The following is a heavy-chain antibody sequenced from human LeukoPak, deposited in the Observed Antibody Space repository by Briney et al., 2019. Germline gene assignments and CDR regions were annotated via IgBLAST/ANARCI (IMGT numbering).Heavy chain of an antibody. V-gene: IGHV1-8*01. CDR3: ARYSGYSYGYGH. CDR2: MNPNSGNT. J-gene: IGHJ4*02. D-gene: IGHD5-18*01. Sequence: GASVKVSCTASGCTFTSYDINWVRQATGQGLEWMGWMNPNSGNTGYAQKFQGRVTMTRNTSISTAYMELSSLRSEDTAVYYCARYSGYSYGYGHWGQGTLVTVSS. CDR1: GCTFTSYD.